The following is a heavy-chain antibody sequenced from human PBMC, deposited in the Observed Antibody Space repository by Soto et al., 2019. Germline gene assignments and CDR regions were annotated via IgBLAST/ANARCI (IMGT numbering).Heavy chain of an antibody. Sequence: QVQLQESGPGLVKPSQTLSLTCTVSGGSISSGGYYWSWIRQHPGKGLEWIGYIYYSGSTYYNPSLTSRVTISVDPSKNQFSLKLSSVTAADTAVYYCARGRSSTSPYPIGYWGQGTLVTVSS. J-gene: IGHJ4*02. CDR2: IYYSGST. CDR3: ARGRSSTSPYPIGY. D-gene: IGHD2-2*01. CDR1: GGSISSGGYY. V-gene: IGHV4-31*03.